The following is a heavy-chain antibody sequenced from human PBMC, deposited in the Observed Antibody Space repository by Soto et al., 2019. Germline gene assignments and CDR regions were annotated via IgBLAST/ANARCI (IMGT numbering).Heavy chain of an antibody. CDR1: GGSFSGYY. D-gene: IGHD3-22*01. Sequence: PSATLSLTCAVYGGSFSGYYWTWIRQPPGTGLEWIGEINHSGSTNYNPSLKSRVTISVDTSKNQFSLKLTSVTAADTAVYYCARAQVRDYYDSSGYSNWFDPWGQGTLVTVSS. CDR2: INHSGST. CDR3: ARAQVRDYYDSSGYSNWFDP. V-gene: IGHV4-34*01. J-gene: IGHJ5*02.